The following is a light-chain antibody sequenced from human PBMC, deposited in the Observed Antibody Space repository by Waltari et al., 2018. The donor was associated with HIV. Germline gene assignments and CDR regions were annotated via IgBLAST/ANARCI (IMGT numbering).Light chain of an antibody. CDR3: AAWDDSRSGLVV. J-gene: IGLJ2*01. Sequence: QSVLTQPPSASGTPGQRVTISCSGSSSNIGRNTVNWYQPRPGTAPKLRTYSNNQRPSWGPDRFSGSKSVTSASLAISGLQSEDEADYYCAAWDDSRSGLVVFGGGTKLTVL. V-gene: IGLV1-44*01. CDR1: SSNIGRNT. CDR2: SNN.